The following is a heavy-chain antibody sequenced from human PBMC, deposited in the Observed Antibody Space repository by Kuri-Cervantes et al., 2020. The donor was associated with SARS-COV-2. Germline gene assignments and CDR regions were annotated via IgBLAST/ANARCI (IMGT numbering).Heavy chain of an antibody. V-gene: IGHV3-73*01. CDR1: GFTFSNAW. CDR3: TTLIDY. CDR2: VRGKANNYAT. J-gene: IGHJ4*02. Sequence: GESLKISCAASGFTFSNAWMSWVRQAPGKGLEWVGRVRGKANNYATAYAASVKGRFTISRDDSKNMAYLQMNSLQTEDTAVYYCTTLIDYWGQGALVTVSS.